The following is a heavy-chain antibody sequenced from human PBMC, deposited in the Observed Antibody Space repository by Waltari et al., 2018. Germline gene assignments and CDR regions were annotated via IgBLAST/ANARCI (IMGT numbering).Heavy chain of an antibody. CDR2: ISSSVST. Sequence: EVQLVETGGGLIQPGGSLRLSCAASGFTVSSNYMSWVRQAPGKGREWVAVISSSVSTYYADSVKGRFTIARDNSKRTLYLQMNSLRAEDTAVDYCARDSGYSSGWYDYWGQGTLVTVSS. V-gene: IGHV3-53*02. J-gene: IGHJ4*02. CDR3: ARDSGYSSGWYDY. CDR1: GFTVSSNY. D-gene: IGHD6-19*01.